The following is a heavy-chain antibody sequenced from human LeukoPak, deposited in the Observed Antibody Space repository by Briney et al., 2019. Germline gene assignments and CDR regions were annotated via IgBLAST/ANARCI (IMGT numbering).Heavy chain of an antibody. D-gene: IGHD7-27*01. J-gene: IGHJ6*03. CDR2: VNGRGATT. CDR1: GFTFSDYA. CDR3: AKAPATGEGYYFYYMDV. Sequence: GGSLRLSCAASGFASGFTFSDYAVSWVRQAPGKGPEWVASVNGRGATTYYADSVRGRFTISRDNSKNTVYLQMISLGTDDTAVYFCAKAPATGEGYYFYYMDVWGKGTTVTVSS. V-gene: IGHV3-23*01.